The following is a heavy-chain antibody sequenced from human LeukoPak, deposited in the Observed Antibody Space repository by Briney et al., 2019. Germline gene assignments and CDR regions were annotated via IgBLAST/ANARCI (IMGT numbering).Heavy chain of an antibody. CDR1: GFTFSSYT. CDR2: VRSDGSTK. J-gene: IGHJ3*02. CDR3: AKDSPALGHWSFDI. Sequence: QPGGSLRLSCAASGFTFSSYTMNWVRQAPGKGLEWVAFVRSDGSTKYYADSVKGRFTISRDNSKNTQYLQMNSLRADDTAVYYCAKDSPALGHWSFDIWGQGTMVTVSS. V-gene: IGHV3-30*02.